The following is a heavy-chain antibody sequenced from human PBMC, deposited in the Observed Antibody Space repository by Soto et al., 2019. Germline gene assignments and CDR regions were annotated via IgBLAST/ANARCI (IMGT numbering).Heavy chain of an antibody. CDR2: IYPGDSDT. J-gene: IGHJ3*02. V-gene: IGHV5-51*01. CDR1: GYSFTSYW. D-gene: IGHD2-15*01. CDR3: ARHGLGYCSGGSCDEGAFDI. Sequence: GESLKISCKGSGYSFTSYWISWVRQMPGKGLEWMGIIYPGDSDTRYSPSFQGQVTISADKSISTAYLQWSSLKASDTAMYYCARHGLGYCSGGSCDEGAFDIWGQGTMVTVSS.